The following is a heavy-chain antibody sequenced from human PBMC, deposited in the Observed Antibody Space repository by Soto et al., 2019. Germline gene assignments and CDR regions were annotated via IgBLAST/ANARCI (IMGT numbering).Heavy chain of an antibody. CDR1: GFTFSSYG. D-gene: IGHD3-16*01. J-gene: IGHJ4*02. V-gene: IGHV3-33*08. CDR3: ARDHFYYASDL. Sequence: GGSLRLSCAASGFTFSSYGMHWVRQAPGKGLEWVSVICDDGSNKFYADSVKGRFTVSRDNAKNSLYLEMNSLRAEDTAVYYCARDHFYYASDLWGQGTPVTVSS. CDR2: ICDDGSNK.